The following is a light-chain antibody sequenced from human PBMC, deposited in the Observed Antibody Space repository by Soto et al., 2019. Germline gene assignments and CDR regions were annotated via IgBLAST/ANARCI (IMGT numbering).Light chain of an antibody. V-gene: IGKV3-15*01. CDR1: QSVSTN. J-gene: IGKJ1*01. CDR3: QQYNTWPRT. CDR2: GAS. Sequence: EIVMTQSPATLSVSPGERATLSCRASQSVSTNFAWYQQKPGQAPRLLIYGASTRATGIPARFSGSGSGTEFTLTISSLQSEDFAVYYCQQYNTWPRTCGQGTKVEIK.